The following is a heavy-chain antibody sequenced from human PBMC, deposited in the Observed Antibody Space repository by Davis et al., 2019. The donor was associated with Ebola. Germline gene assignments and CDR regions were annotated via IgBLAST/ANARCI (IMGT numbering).Heavy chain of an antibody. CDR3: TTGAQYSSSWSHDY. D-gene: IGHD6-13*01. CDR2: IKSKTDGGTT. V-gene: IGHV3-15*01. Sequence: PGGSLRLSCAASGFTFSNAWMSWVRQAPGKGLEWVGRIKSKTDGGTTDYAAPVKGRFTISRDDSKNTLYLQMNSLKTEDTAVYYCTTGAQYSSSWSHDYWGQGTLVTVSS. CDR1: GFTFSNAW. J-gene: IGHJ4*02.